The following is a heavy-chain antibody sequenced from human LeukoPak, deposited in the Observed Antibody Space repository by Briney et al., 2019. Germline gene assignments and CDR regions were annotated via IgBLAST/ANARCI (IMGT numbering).Heavy chain of an antibody. CDR3: AREWGRVIDY. CDR2: INHSGST. J-gene: IGHJ4*02. CDR1: GGSFSGYY. Sequence: SETLSLTCAVYGGSFSGYYLSWIRQPPGKGLEWIGEINHSGSTNYNPSLKSRVTISVDTSKNQFSLKLSSATAADTAVYYCAREWGRVIDYWGQGTLVTVSS. D-gene: IGHD3-16*01. V-gene: IGHV4-34*01.